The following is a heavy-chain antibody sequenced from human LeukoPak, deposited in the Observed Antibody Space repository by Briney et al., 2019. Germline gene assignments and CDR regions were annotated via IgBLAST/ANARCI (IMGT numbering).Heavy chain of an antibody. V-gene: IGHV2-5*01. Sequence: SGPTLVKPTQTLTLTCTFSGFSLSTSGVGVGWIRQPPGKALEWLALICWNDDKRYSPSLKSRLTITKDTSKNQVVLTMTNMDPVDTATYYCARTRLGYCSSASCYRNYYYYYGMDVWGQGTTVTVSS. D-gene: IGHD2-2*01. CDR3: ARTRLGYCSSASCYRNYYYYYGMDV. CDR2: ICWNDDK. CDR1: GFSLSTSGVG. J-gene: IGHJ6*02.